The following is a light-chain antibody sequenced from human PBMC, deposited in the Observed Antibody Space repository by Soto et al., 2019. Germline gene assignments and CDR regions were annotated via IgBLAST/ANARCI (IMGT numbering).Light chain of an antibody. Sequence: QSVLTQSSSASASLGSSVKLTCTLSSGHSSYIIAWHQQQPGKAPRYLMKLEGSGSYNKGSGVPDRFSGSSSGADRYLTISNLQFEDEADYYCETCDSNSWVFGGGTKVTVL. CDR1: SGHSSYI. CDR2: LEGSGSY. J-gene: IGLJ3*02. V-gene: IGLV4-60*02. CDR3: ETCDSNSWV.